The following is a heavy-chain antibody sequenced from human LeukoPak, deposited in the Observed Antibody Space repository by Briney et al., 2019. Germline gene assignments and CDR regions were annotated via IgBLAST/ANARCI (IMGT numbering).Heavy chain of an antibody. J-gene: IGHJ2*01. CDR1: GGSFSGYY. CDR3: ARQTAVAAIYWYFDL. V-gene: IGHV4-34*01. Sequence: PSETLSLTCAVYGGSFSGYYWSWIRQPPGKGLEWIGEINHSGSTNYNPSLKSRVTISVDTSKDQFSLKLSSVTAADTAVYYCARQTAVAAIYWYFDLWGRGTLVTVSS. D-gene: IGHD6-19*01. CDR2: INHSGST.